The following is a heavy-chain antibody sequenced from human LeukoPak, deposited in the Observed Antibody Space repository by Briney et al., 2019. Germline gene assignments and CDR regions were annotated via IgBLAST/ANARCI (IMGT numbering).Heavy chain of an antibody. Sequence: GGSLRLSCAASGFTFSSYWMSWVRQAPGEGLEWVANIKQDGSEKYYVDSVKGRFTISRDNAKNSLYLQMNSLRAEDTAVYYCARDRITMVRGVNPPDYYYYGMDVWGQGTTVTVSS. CDR3: ARDRITMVRGVNPPDYYYYGMDV. V-gene: IGHV3-7*01. CDR2: IKQDGSEK. D-gene: IGHD3-10*01. CDR1: GFTFSSYW. J-gene: IGHJ6*02.